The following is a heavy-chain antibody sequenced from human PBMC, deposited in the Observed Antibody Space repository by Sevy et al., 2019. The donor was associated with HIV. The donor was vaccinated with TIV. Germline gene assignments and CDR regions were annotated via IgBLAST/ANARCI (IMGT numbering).Heavy chain of an antibody. Sequence: GGSLRLSCAASGFTFSNAWMSWVRQAPGKGLEWVGRIKSKTDGGTTDYAALVKGRFTISREDSKNTLDLQMNSLKIEDTAVYYCTTETDYEGPSGAFDIWGQGTMVTVSS. CDR3: TTETDYEGPSGAFDI. J-gene: IGHJ3*02. CDR2: IKSKTDGGTT. V-gene: IGHV3-15*01. D-gene: IGHD4-17*01. CDR1: GFTFSNAW.